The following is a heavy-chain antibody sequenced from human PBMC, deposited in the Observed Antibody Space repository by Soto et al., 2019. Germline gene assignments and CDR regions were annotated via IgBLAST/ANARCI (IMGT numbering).Heavy chain of an antibody. CDR3: ARSYGRGAFDI. CDR2: IYYSGST. J-gene: IGHJ3*02. V-gene: IGHV4-59*01. CDR1: GGSISSYY. D-gene: IGHD1-26*01. Sequence: QVQLQESGPGLVKPSETLSLTCTVSGGSISSYYWSWIRQPPGKGLEWIGYIYYSGSTNYNPSLKSRVTISVDTYKNQFSLKLSSVTAADTAVYYCARSYGRGAFDIWGQGTMVTVSS.